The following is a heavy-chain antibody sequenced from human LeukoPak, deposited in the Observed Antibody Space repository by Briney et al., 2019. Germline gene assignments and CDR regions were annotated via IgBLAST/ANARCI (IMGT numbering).Heavy chain of an antibody. CDR2: IYSSGTT. V-gene: IGHV3-53*01. CDR3: ATMTTVIMGGYYYGMDV. D-gene: IGHD4-17*01. CDR1: GFTVSSNY. Sequence: PGGSLRLSCAASGFTVSSNYMSWVRQAPGKGLEWVSIIYSSGTTYYADSVKGRFTISRDNSKNTLYLQMNSLRAEDTAVYYCATMTTVIMGGYYYGMDVWGQGTTATVSS. J-gene: IGHJ6*02.